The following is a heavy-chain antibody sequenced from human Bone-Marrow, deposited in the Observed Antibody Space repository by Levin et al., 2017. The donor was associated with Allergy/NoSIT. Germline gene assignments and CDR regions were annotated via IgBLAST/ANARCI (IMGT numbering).Heavy chain of an antibody. CDR2: ISVYNGNT. CDR3: ARDPLAFSLGWYNGIDP. V-gene: IGHV1-18*01. Sequence: ASVKVSCKASGYTFTSHGISWVRQAPGQGLEWMGWISVYNGNTNYAQKFQGRVTMTTDTSTSTAYMELRSLRSDDTAGYYCARDPLAFSLGWYNGIDPWGEGTLVTVSS. D-gene: IGHD6-19*01. J-gene: IGHJ5*02. CDR1: GYTFTSHG.